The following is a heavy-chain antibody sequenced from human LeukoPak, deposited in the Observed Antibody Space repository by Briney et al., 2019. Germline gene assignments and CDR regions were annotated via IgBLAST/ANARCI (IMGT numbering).Heavy chain of an antibody. CDR1: GFPFTNYW. J-gene: IGHJ4*02. Sequence: GGSLRLSCAASGFPFTNYWMIWVRQAPGKRPEWVGNINQDGSETNYVDSVKGRFTISRDNAKNSLYLQMNSLRAEDTAVYYCARDLSEAYSSAVPHFDYWGQGTLVTVSS. CDR3: ARDLSEAYSSAVPHFDY. V-gene: IGHV3-7*03. D-gene: IGHD6-25*01. CDR2: INQDGSET.